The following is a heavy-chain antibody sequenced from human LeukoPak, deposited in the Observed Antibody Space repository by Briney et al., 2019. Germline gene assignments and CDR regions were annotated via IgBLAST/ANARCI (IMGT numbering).Heavy chain of an antibody. CDR2: ISSSSSYT. D-gene: IGHD2-15*01. CDR1: GFTFSDYY. V-gene: IGHV3-11*06. CDR3: ATDQRGIPSGGSCYYDY. Sequence: PGGSLRLSCAASGFTFSDYYMSWIRQAPGKGLEWVSYISSSSSYTNYADSVKSRFTISRDNAKNSLYLQMNSLRAEDTAVYYCATDQRGIPSGGSCYYDYWGQGTLVTVSS. J-gene: IGHJ4*02.